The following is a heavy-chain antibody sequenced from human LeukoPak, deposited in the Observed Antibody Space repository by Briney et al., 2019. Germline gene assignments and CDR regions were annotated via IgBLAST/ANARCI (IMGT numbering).Heavy chain of an antibody. J-gene: IGHJ4*02. CDR2: ISYDGSNK. CDR3: AKPSAGVGARALGLDY. V-gene: IGHV3-30*18. CDR1: GFTFSSYG. Sequence: PGRSLRLSCAASGFTFSSYGMHWVRQAPGKGLEWVAVISYDGSNKYYADSVKGRFTISRDNSKNTLYLQMNSLRAEDTAVYYCAKPSAGVGARALGLDYWGQGTPVTVSS. D-gene: IGHD1-26*01.